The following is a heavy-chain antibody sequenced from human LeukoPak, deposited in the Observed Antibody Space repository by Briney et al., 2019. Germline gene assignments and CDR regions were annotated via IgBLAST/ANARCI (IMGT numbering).Heavy chain of an antibody. CDR1: GYSISSAYY. Sequence: SETLSLTCTVSGYSISSAYYWGWIRQPPGKGLEWIENIYHSGSTYYNSSLKSRVTISADTSKNQSSLKLYSVTAADTAVYYCATRKLGNDYWGQGTLVTVSS. V-gene: IGHV4-38-2*02. CDR3: ATRKLGNDY. CDR2: IYHSGST. J-gene: IGHJ4*02. D-gene: IGHD7-27*01.